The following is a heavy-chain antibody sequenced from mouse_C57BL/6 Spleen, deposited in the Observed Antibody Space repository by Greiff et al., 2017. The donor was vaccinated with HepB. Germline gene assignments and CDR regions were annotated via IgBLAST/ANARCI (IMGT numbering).Heavy chain of an antibody. J-gene: IGHJ1*03. CDR2: IYPGDGDT. Sequence: VQLQQSGPELVKPGASVKISCKASGYAFSSSWMNWVKQRPGKGLEWIGRIYPGDGDTNYNGKFKGQATLTADKSSSTAYMQISSLTSEDSAVYSCASNWDWYFDVWGTGTTVTVSS. CDR3: ASNWDWYFDV. CDR1: GYAFSSSW. V-gene: IGHV1-82*01. D-gene: IGHD4-1*02.